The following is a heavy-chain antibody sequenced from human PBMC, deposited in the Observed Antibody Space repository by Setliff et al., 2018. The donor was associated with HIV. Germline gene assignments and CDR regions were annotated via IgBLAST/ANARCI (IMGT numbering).Heavy chain of an antibody. V-gene: IGHV3-74*01. CDR1: GFTFRSHW. CDR3: ARDRVGYRSSSGLDS. CDR2: INSDGSFT. J-gene: IGHJ4*02. Sequence: GGSMRLSCAGSGFTFRSHWMNWVRQVPGKGLVWVSRINSDGSFTNYADSVKGRFTISRDNAKNSLVLQMNSLRVEDSALYYCARDRVGYRSSSGLDSWGQVTLVTVSS. D-gene: IGHD6-6*01.